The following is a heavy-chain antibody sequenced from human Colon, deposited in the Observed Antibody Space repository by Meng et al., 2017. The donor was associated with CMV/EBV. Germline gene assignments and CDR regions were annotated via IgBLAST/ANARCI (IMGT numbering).Heavy chain of an antibody. CDR3: AKHHRGYTAIDY. CDR1: GFTFSTYD. Sequence: GGSLRLSCAASGFTFSTYDIHWVRQAPGKGLEWVAFIPYDGSYKYYADSVKGRFTISRDNSKNTLYLQMNSLRTEDTAVYYCAKHHRGYTAIDYWGQGTLVTVSS. J-gene: IGHJ4*02. CDR2: IPYDGSYK. V-gene: IGHV3-30*02. D-gene: IGHD5-12*01.